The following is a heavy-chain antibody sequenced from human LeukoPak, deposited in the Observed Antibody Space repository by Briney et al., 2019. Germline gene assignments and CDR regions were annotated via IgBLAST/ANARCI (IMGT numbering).Heavy chain of an antibody. Sequence: ASVKVSCKASGYTFTGYYMHWVRQAPGEGLEWMGWINPNSGGTNYAQKFQGRVTMTRDKSISTAYMELSRLRSDDTAVYYCARADKLGPTDYWGQGTLVTVSS. D-gene: IGHD7-27*01. V-gene: IGHV1-2*02. CDR2: INPNSGGT. J-gene: IGHJ4*02. CDR3: ARADKLGPTDY. CDR1: GYTFTGYY.